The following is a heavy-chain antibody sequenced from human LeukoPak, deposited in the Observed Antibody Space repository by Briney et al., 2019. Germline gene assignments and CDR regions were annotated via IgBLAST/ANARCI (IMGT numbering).Heavy chain of an antibody. J-gene: IGHJ6*03. V-gene: IGHV4-59*11. Sequence: SETLSLTCTVSGGSISSHYWSWIRQPPGKGLEWIGYIYYSGSTNYNPSLKSRVTISVDTSKNQFSLKLSSVTAADTAVHYCARMADYSSSWAYYYYYYMDVWGKGTTVTVSS. CDR1: GGSISSHY. D-gene: IGHD6-13*01. CDR2: IYYSGST. CDR3: ARMADYSSSWAYYYYYYMDV.